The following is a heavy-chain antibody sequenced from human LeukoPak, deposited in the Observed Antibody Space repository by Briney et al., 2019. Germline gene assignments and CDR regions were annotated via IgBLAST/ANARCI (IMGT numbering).Heavy chain of an antibody. Sequence: PGESLRLSCAASGFTFSSYSMNWVRQAPGKGLEWVSAIRGDGRYTYYADSVRGGFTISRDNAENSLYLQMNSLRVEDTAVYYCARAPTVLVGYCSSSSCQADYWGQGTLVTVSS. J-gene: IGHJ4*02. CDR2: IRGDGRYT. CDR3: ARAPTVLVGYCSSSSCQADY. D-gene: IGHD2-2*01. V-gene: IGHV3-21*01. CDR1: GFTFSSYS.